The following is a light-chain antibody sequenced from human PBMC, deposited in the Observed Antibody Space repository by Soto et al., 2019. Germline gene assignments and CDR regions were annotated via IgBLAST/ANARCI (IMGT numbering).Light chain of an antibody. Sequence: QSVLTQPPSASGTPGQRVTFSCSGSTSNIGSNAVNWYQQLPGTAPKLLIYSNDRRPSGVPDRFSGSKSGTSASLAISGLQSEDEADYYCIAWDDSLNGRLFGGGTKLTVL. V-gene: IGLV1-44*01. CDR2: SND. J-gene: IGLJ2*01. CDR1: TSNIGSNA. CDR3: IAWDDSLNGRL.